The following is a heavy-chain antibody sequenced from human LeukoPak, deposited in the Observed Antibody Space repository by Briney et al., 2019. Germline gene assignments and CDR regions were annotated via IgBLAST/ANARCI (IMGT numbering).Heavy chain of an antibody. Sequence: SQTLSLTCAISGDSVSSNSVTWHWIRQSPSRGLEWLVRTYYRSTWYNDYAVSVRGRITVNPDTSKNQFSLKLSSVTAADTAVYYCATEPRDLMVASCWGQGTLVTVSS. CDR2: TYYRSTWYN. D-gene: IGHD2-15*01. CDR3: ATEPRDLMVASC. CDR1: GDSVSSNSVT. J-gene: IGHJ4*02. V-gene: IGHV6-1*01.